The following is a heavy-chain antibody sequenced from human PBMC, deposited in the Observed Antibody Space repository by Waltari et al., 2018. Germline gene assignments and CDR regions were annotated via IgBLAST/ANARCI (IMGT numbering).Heavy chain of an antibody. CDR3: ARWRPPDYGLDN. V-gene: IGHV7-4-1*02. CDR1: GYTVTDYS. D-gene: IGHD4-17*01. CDR2: INPKTGKS. J-gene: IGHJ4*02. Sequence: QVQLVQSGSELKKPGTSVTISCKASGYTVTDYSLNWVRQASGQGFEWMARINPKTGKSTYAPDFTGRFVVSLDTSVSTAYLEIISLKAEDTAVYYCARWRPPDYGLDNWGQGTLVTVSA.